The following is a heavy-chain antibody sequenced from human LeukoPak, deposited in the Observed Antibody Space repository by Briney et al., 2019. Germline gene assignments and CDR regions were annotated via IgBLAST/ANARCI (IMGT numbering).Heavy chain of an antibody. CDR2: ISSSGSTI. CDR1: GFTFSSYA. J-gene: IGHJ6*02. V-gene: IGHV3-48*04. CDR3: ATGPSAAGWFGELIRSWAYYYGMDV. Sequence: GGSLRLSCAASGFTFSSYAMSWVRQAPGKGLEWVSYISSSGSTIYYADSVKGRFTISRDNAKNSLYLQMNSLRAEDTAVYYCATGPSAAGWFGELIRSWAYYYGMDVWGQGTTVTVSS. D-gene: IGHD3-10*01.